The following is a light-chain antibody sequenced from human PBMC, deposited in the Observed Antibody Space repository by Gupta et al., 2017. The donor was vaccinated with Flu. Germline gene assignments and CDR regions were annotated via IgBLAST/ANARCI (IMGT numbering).Light chain of an antibody. J-gene: IGKJ5*01. CDR2: DAS. CDR1: QSVSSY. CDR3: QQRSNWLT. Sequence: SPATLSCAPGERATLSCRASQSVSSYLAWYQQKPGQAPRLLIYDASNRATGIPARFSGSGSGTDFTLTISSLEPEDFAVYYCQQRSNWLTFGQGTRLEIK. V-gene: IGKV3-11*01.